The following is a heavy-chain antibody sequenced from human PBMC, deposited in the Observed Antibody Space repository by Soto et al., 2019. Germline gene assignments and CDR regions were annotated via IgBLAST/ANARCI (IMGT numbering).Heavy chain of an antibody. V-gene: IGHV4-39*01. J-gene: IGHJ6*02. D-gene: IGHD3-3*01. CDR2: IYFSGRA. Sequence: KTSETLSLTCTVSGDSIDTSNYYWGWIRQPPGKGLEWIGSIYFSGRAYYNPSLKSRVITSVDTAQNQFSLKLTSVTAADTAVYYCARLVYYDFWSGYPRDGMDVWGQGTTVTVSS. CDR3: ARLVYYDFWSGYPRDGMDV. CDR1: GDSIDTSNYY.